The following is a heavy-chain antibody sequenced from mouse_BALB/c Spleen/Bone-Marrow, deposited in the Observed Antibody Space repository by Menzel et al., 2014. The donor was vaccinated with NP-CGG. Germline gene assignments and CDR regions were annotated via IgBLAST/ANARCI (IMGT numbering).Heavy chain of an antibody. Sequence: QVQLQQSGAELVKPGASVKLSCKASGYTFTSYWMHWVKQRPGQGLEWIGEIDPSDSYTNYNQKFKGKATLTVDKSSSTAYMQLSSLTSEDSAVYYCARGLYGNSGYWCQGTSLTVSS. J-gene: IGHJ2*02. D-gene: IGHD2-1*01. CDR2: IDPSDSYT. CDR1: GYTFTSYW. V-gene: IGHV1-69*02. CDR3: ARGLYGNSGY.